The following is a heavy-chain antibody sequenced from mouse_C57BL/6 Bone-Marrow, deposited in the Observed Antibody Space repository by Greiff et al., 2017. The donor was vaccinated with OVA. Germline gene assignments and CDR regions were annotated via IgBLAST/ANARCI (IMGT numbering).Heavy chain of an antibody. Sequence: QVQLQQPGAELVRPGTSVKESCKASGYAFTNYLIEWVKQRPGQGLEWIGVINPGSGGTNYNEKFKGKATLTADKSSSTAYMQLNSLTSEDSAVYICAQLGRGDWGKGTTLTVSS. D-gene: IGHD4-1*02. CDR3: AQLGRGD. V-gene: IGHV1-54*01. J-gene: IGHJ2*01. CDR1: GYAFTNYL. CDR2: INPGSGGT.